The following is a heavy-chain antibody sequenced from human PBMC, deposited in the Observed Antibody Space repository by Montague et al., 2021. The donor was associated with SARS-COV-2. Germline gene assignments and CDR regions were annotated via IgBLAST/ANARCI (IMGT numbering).Heavy chain of an antibody. D-gene: IGHD3-10*01. Sequence: WVRQAPGKGLEWIGCSYHSGTTHYHPSLKSRVTISLDTSNNHFSLKVTSVTAADTAVYYCARAPYYGPGKPYQFDYWGRGTLVTVSS. J-gene: IGHJ4*02. V-gene: IGHV4-38-2*02. CDR2: SYHSGTT. CDR3: ARAPYYGPGKPYQFDY.